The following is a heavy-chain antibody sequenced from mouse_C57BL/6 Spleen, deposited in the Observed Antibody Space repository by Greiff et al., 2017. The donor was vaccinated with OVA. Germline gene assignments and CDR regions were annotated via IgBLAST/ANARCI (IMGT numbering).Heavy chain of an antibody. CDR1: GFNIKNTY. CDR3: ARYYDYDEGDWYFDD. Sequence: EVQLQESVAELVRPGASVKLSCTASGFNIKNTYMHWVKQRPEQGLEWIGRIDPANGNTKYAPKFQGKATITADTSSNTAYLQLSSLTSEDTAIYYCARYYDYDEGDWYFDDWGKGTTVTVSS. D-gene: IGHD2-4*01. J-gene: IGHJ1*03. V-gene: IGHV14-3*01. CDR2: IDPANGNT.